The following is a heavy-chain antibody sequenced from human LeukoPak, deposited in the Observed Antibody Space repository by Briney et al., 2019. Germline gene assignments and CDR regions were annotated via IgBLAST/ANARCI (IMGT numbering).Heavy chain of an antibody. Sequence: PGGTLRLSCAASGFTFSSYGMHCGRQAPGKGLEWVAVIWYDGSNKYYADSVKGRFTISRDNSKNTLYLQMRSLRAEDTAVYYCARLYYYDSSGYLDLWGQGTVVTVSS. CDR1: GFTFSSYG. D-gene: IGHD3-22*01. CDR3: ARLYYYDSSGYLDL. CDR2: IWYDGSNK. V-gene: IGHV3-33*01. J-gene: IGHJ4*02.